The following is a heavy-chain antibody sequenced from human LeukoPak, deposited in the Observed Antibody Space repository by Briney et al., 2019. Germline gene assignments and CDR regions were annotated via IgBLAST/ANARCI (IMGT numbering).Heavy chain of an antibody. Sequence: GGYLRLSCAASGFTFSSYGMHWVRQAPGKGLEWVAVISYDGSNKYYADSVKGRFTTSRDNSKNTLHLQMNSLRAEDTAVYYCAKVDCLGSCYRYYFDYWGQGTLVTVSS. V-gene: IGHV3-30*18. CDR3: AKVDCLGSCYRYYFDY. D-gene: IGHD2-15*01. J-gene: IGHJ4*02. CDR2: ISYDGSNK. CDR1: GFTFSSYG.